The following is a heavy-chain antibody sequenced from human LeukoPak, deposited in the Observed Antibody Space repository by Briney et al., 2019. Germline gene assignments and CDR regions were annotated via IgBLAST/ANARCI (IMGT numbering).Heavy chain of an antibody. Sequence: GASVKVSCKASGYTFTSYGISWVRQAPGQGLEWMGWISAYNGNTNYAQKLQGRVTMTTDTSTSTAYMELRSLRSDDTAVYYCARGYDILTGYLPLGYWGQGTLVTVSS. CDR3: ARGYDILTGYLPLGY. V-gene: IGHV1-18*01. CDR1: GYTFTSYG. J-gene: IGHJ4*02. CDR2: ISAYNGNT. D-gene: IGHD3-9*01.